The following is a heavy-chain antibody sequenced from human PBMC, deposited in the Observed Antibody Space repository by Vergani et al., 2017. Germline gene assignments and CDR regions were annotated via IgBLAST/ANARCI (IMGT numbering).Heavy chain of an antibody. J-gene: IGHJ4*02. CDR2: IYSGGST. CDR3: ARDPTSLGATTKLPDY. Sequence: EVQLVESGGGLIQPGGSLRLSCAASGFTVSSNYMSWVRQAPGKGLEWVSVIYSGGSTYYADSVKGRFTISRDNSKNSLYLQMNSLRAEDTAVYYCARDPTSLGATTKLPDYWGQGTLVTVSS. D-gene: IGHD1-26*01. CDR1: GFTVSSNY. V-gene: IGHV3-53*01.